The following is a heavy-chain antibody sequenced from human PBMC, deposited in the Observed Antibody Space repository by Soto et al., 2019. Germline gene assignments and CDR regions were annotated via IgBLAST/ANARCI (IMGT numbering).Heavy chain of an antibody. Sequence: GGSLRLSCAASGFTFSSYAMHWVRQAPGKGLEWVAVISYDGSNKYYADSVKGRFTISRDNSKNTLYLQMNSLRAEDTAVYYCASGNSSSPLPFDPWGQGTLVTVSS. CDR2: ISYDGSNK. CDR1: GFTFSSYA. CDR3: ASGNSSSPLPFDP. J-gene: IGHJ5*02. V-gene: IGHV3-30-3*01. D-gene: IGHD6-13*01.